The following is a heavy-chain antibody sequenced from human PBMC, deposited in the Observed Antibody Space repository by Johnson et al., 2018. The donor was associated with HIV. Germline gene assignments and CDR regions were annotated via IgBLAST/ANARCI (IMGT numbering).Heavy chain of an antibody. CDR3: AKDLNPLTTLDAFDI. D-gene: IGHD4-11*01. CDR2: ISYDGSNK. V-gene: IGHV3-30*04. J-gene: IGHJ3*02. Sequence: QVQLVESGGGVVQPGRSLRLSCAASGFTFSSYAMHWVRQAPGKGLEWVAVISYDGSNKYYADSVRGRFTISRDNRKNSLYLQMNSLRAEDTAFYYCAKDLNPLTTLDAFDIWGQGTMVTVSS. CDR1: GFTFSSYA.